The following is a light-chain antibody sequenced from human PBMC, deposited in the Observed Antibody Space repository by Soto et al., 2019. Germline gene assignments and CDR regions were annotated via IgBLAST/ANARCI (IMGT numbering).Light chain of an antibody. J-gene: IGLJ3*02. V-gene: IGLV1-44*01. CDR3: AAWDASLNGWV. CDR2: SNY. CDR1: SSNIGTNT. Sequence: QSVLTQPPSASGTPGQRVTISCSGSSSNIGTNTVNWYQQLPGTAPKLLIYSNYQRPSGVPDRFSGSKSGTSASLAITGLRSEDEADYHCAAWDASLNGWVFGGGTKLTVL.